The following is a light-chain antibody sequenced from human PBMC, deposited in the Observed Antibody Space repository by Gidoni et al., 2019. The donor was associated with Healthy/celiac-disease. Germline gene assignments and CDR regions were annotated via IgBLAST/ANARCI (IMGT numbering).Light chain of an antibody. Sequence: VSGSPGQSITISCTGTSSDVGGYNYVSWYQQHPGKAPKLMIYEVSNRPSGVSNRFSGSKSGNTASLTISGLQAEDEADYYCSSYTSSSTLVFGGGTKLTVL. CDR3: SSYTSSSTLV. CDR1: SSDVGGYNY. J-gene: IGLJ2*01. CDR2: EVS. V-gene: IGLV2-14*01.